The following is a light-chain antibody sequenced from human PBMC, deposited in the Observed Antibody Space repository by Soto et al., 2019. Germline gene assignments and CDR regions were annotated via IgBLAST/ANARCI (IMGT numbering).Light chain of an antibody. CDR1: QSVRRY. J-gene: IGKJ1*01. CDR3: QQRDNWPWT. Sequence: EMVLTQSAGTLSLSPGETLSLSCRSSQSVRRYLAWYQHKPGQAPRLLIYDASNRATGIPDRFSGSGSGTDFTLTISSLEPEDFAVYYCQQRDNWPWTFGQGTKV. V-gene: IGKV3-11*01. CDR2: DAS.